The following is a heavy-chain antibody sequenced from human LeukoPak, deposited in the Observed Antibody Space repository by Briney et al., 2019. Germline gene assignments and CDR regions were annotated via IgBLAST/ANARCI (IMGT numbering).Heavy chain of an antibody. V-gene: IGHV3-30-3*01. CDR3: ARLTDVATDY. CDR1: GSTFSSYA. CDR2: ISYDGSNK. J-gene: IGHJ4*02. Sequence: GRFLRLSCAASGSTFSSYAMHWVRQAPGKGLEWVAVISYDGSNKYYADSVKGRFTISRDNSKNTLYLQMNSLRAEDTAVYYCARLTDVATDYWGQGTLVTVSS. D-gene: IGHD4/OR15-4a*01.